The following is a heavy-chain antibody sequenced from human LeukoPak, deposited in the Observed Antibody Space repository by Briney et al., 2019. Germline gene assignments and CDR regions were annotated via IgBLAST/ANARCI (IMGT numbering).Heavy chain of an antibody. D-gene: IGHD3-10*01. CDR2: ISSSGSTI. J-gene: IGHJ4*02. V-gene: IGHV3-11*01. CDR1: GFTFSDYY. CDR3: AREGSGGSGSYYKTNPHYFDY. Sequence: GGSLRLSCAASGFTFSDYYMSWIRQAPGKGLEWVSYISSSGSTIYYADSVKGRFTISRDNAKNSLYLQMNSLRAEDTAVYYCAREGSGGSGSYYKTNPHYFDYWGQGTLVTVSS.